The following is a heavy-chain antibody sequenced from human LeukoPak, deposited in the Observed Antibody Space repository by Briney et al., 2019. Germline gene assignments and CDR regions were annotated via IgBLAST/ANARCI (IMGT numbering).Heavy chain of an antibody. CDR2: IYSGGST. CDR3: TKDSDWAIDY. V-gene: IGHV3-53*01. Sequence: GGSLRLSCAASGFTFSDYAMSWVRQAPEKGLEWVSVIYSGGSTYYADSVKGRFTISRDNSKNTLYLQMNSLRAEDTAVYYCTKDSDWAIDYWGQGTLVIVSS. CDR1: GFTFSDYA. J-gene: IGHJ4*02. D-gene: IGHD6-19*01.